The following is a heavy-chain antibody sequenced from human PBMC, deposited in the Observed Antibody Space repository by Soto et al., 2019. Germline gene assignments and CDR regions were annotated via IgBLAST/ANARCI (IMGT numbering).Heavy chain of an antibody. CDR2: ISYDGSNQ. V-gene: IGHV3-30*03. CDR1: GFTFSSYS. D-gene: IGHD3-22*01. CDR3: AREYYDSSGYYGYYYYGLDV. J-gene: IGHJ6*02. Sequence: QVQLVESGGGVVQPGRSLRLSCAASGFTFSSYSMHWVRQAPGKGPEWVTVISYDGSNQYYADAVKGRFTISRDNSKNTLYMQMNSLRAEDTAVYYCAREYYDSSGYYGYYYYGLDVWGQGTTVTVSS.